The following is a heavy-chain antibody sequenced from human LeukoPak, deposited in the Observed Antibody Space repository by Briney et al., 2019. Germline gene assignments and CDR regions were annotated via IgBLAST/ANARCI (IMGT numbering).Heavy chain of an antibody. V-gene: IGHV1-46*01. CDR2: INPSGGST. CDR1: GYTFTSYY. J-gene: IGHJ3*02. CDR3: ARDQASVRGLKVTGAFDI. Sequence: GASVKVSCKASGYTFTSYYMHWVRQAPGQGLEWMGIINPSGGSTSYAQKFQGRVTMTRDTSTSTVYMELSSLRSEDTAVYYCARDQASVRGLKVTGAFDIWGQGTMVTVSS. D-gene: IGHD4-17*01.